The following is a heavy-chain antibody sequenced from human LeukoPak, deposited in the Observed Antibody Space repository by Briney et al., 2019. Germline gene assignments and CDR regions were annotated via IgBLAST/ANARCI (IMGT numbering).Heavy chain of an antibody. J-gene: IGHJ4*02. V-gene: IGHV4-59*01. D-gene: IGHD6-13*01. Sequence: KPSKTLSLTCTVSGGSISSYYWSWIRQPPGKGLEWIGYIYYSGSTNYNPSLKSRVTISVDTSKNQFSLKLSSVTAADTAVYYCARGGLSAAAGMSPLDYWGQGTLVTVSS. CDR2: IYYSGST. CDR1: GGSISSYY. CDR3: ARGGLSAAAGMSPLDY.